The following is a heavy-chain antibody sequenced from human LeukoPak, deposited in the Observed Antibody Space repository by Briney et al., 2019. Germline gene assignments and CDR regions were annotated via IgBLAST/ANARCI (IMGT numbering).Heavy chain of an antibody. CDR2: IISIFGTA. CDR1: GGTFSSYA. CDR3: ARRSGSYLSFLY. V-gene: IGHV1-69*13. D-gene: IGHD1-26*01. J-gene: IGHJ4*02. Sequence: SVKVSCKASGGTFSSYAISWVRQAPGQGLEWMGGIISIFGTANYAQKFQGRVTITADESTSTAYMELSSLRSEDTAVYYCARRSGSYLSFLYWGQGTLVTVSS.